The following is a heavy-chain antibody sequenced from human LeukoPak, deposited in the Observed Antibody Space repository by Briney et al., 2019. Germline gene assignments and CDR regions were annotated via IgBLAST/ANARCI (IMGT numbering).Heavy chain of an antibody. CDR2: ISYSGTT. CDR1: DVSVSSTSYY. CDR3: ARRTAAGREDH. D-gene: IGHD6-25*01. J-gene: IGHJ4*02. Sequence: SETLSLTCTVSDVSVSSTSYYWGWIRQPPGKGLEWIGAISYSGTTYYNPSLTSRVTISADTSKNQFSLRLSSMTAADTAVYYCARRTAAGREDHWAPGTLVTVSS. V-gene: IGHV4-39*01.